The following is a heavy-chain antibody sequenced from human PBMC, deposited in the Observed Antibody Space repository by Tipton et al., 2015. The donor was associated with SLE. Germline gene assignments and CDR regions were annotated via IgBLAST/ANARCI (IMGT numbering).Heavy chain of an antibody. Sequence: SLRLSCVASGFTFSNAWMSWVRLAPGKGLEWVGRIKNKIDDETTDYAAPVKGRFTISRDDSKDTLYLQMDSLKTEDTAVYYCTTGRTLWGQGTLVSVSS. CDR3: TTGRTL. D-gene: IGHD3/OR15-3a*01. CDR2: IKNKIDDETT. CDR1: GFTFSNAW. J-gene: IGHJ3*01. V-gene: IGHV3-15*01.